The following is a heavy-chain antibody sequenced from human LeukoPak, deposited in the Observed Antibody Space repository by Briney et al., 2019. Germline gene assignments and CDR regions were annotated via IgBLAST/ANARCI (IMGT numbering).Heavy chain of an antibody. CDR1: GGSISSSSYY. D-gene: IGHD3-10*01. V-gene: IGHV4-39*07. J-gene: IGHJ6*04. Sequence: SETLSLTCTVSGGSISSSSYYWGWIRQPPGKGLEWIGSIYYSGSTNYNPSLKSRVTISVDTSKNQFSLKLSSVTAADTAVYYCARAKYYYGSGSYLDVWGKGTTVTVSS. CDR2: IYYSGST. CDR3: ARAKYYYGSGSYLDV.